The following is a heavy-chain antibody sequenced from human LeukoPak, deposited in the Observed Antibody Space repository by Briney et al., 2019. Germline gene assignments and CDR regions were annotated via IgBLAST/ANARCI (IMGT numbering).Heavy chain of an antibody. CDR2: IIPIFGTA. V-gene: IGHV1-69*06. J-gene: IGHJ3*02. CDR1: GGTFSSYA. CDR3: ARERPQLVTDAFDI. Sequence: ASVKVSCKASGGTFSSYAISWVRQAPGQGLEWMGGIIPIFGTANYAQKFQGRVTITADKSTSTAYMELSSLRSEDTAVYYCARERPQLVTDAFDIWGQGTMVTVSS. D-gene: IGHD6-13*01.